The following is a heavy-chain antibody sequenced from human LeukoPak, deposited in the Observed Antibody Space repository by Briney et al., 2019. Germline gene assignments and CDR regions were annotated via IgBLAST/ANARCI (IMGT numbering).Heavy chain of an antibody. Sequence: SETLSLTCTVSGGSISNKYWGWIRQPPGKGLEWIGSIYYSGSTYYNPSLKSRVTISVDTSKNQFSLKLSSVTAADTAVYYCARPWGGSSSWYYFDYWGQGTLVTVSS. CDR2: IYYSGST. D-gene: IGHD6-13*01. V-gene: IGHV4-39*01. CDR1: GGSISNKY. CDR3: ARPWGGSSSWYYFDY. J-gene: IGHJ4*02.